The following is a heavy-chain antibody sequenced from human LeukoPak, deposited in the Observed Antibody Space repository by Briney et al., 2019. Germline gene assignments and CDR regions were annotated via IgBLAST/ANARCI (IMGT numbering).Heavy chain of an antibody. Sequence: QTGGSLRLSCEASAFSFSYYTMNWVRQAPGKGLEWVAVISYDGSNKYYADSVKGRFTISRDNSKNTLYLQMNSLRAEDTAVYYCAKIGEAGYYDFWSGYLWFDPWGQGTLVTVSS. J-gene: IGHJ5*02. CDR1: AFSFSYYT. CDR2: ISYDGSNK. CDR3: AKIGEAGYYDFWSGYLWFDP. V-gene: IGHV3-30-3*02. D-gene: IGHD3-3*01.